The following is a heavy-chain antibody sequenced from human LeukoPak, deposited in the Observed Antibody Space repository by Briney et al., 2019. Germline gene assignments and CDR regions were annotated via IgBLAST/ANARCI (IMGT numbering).Heavy chain of an antibody. CDR1: GGSISGSF. Sequence: SETLSLTCTVSGGSISGSFWSWIRQPPGKGLEWIGYVYYSGSTSYNPSLKSRVTISVDKSKNQFSLKLSSVSAADTAVYYCARRDYYDSTGYYPTLYWGQGTLVTVSS. V-gene: IGHV4-59*12. D-gene: IGHD3-22*01. CDR2: VYYSGST. CDR3: ARRDYYDSTGYYPTLY. J-gene: IGHJ4*02.